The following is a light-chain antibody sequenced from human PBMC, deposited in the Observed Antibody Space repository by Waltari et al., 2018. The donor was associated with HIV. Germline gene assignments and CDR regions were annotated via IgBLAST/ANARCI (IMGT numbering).Light chain of an antibody. CDR3: CSYARSRSLL. Sequence: HSALTHPASVSGSPGQSITIPCTGTSNAVGGFHLVSWYQHHPGKAPKLIIFEVNKRPSGVSNRFSGSKSGNTASLTISGLQTEDETDYYCCSYARSRSLLFGGGTKLTVL. J-gene: IGLJ2*01. CDR2: EVN. V-gene: IGLV2-23*02. CDR1: SNAVGGFHL.